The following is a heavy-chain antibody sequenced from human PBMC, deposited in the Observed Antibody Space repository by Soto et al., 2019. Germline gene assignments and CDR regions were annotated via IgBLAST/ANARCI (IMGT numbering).Heavy chain of an antibody. D-gene: IGHD3-3*01. Sequence: SETLSLTCTVSGGPVSSDTYYWSWIRQPPGRGLEWIGYIFYNGDTRYNPSLKSRVTISADTSKNQFSLKLSSVTAADTAVYYCARDGVVRLGSHNYTYVGGFDYWGRGTLVTVSS. CDR3: ARDGVVRLGSHNYTYVGGFDY. CDR1: GGPVSSDTYY. V-gene: IGHV4-61*01. J-gene: IGHJ4*02. CDR2: IFYNGDT.